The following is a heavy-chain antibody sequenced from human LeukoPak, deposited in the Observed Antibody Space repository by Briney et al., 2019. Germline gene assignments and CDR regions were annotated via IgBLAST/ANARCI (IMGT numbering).Heavy chain of an antibody. D-gene: IGHD5-18*01. V-gene: IGHV1-46*01. CDR2: INPSGGGT. J-gene: IGHJ4*02. CDR3: ARDQDSIGYGENLY. CDR1: GYSFTNYY. Sequence: ASVKVSCKASGYSFTNYYIHWVRQAPGQGLEWMGRINPSGGGTSYAQKFQGRVTMTRDMSTSTVYMELSSLRSGDTAVYYCARDQDSIGYGENLYWGQGILVTVSS.